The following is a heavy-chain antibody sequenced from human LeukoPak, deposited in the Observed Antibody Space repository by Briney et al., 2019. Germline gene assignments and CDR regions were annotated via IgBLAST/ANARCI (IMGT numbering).Heavy chain of an antibody. J-gene: IGHJ4*02. CDR3: ARASSGWYYFDY. V-gene: IGHV3-53*05. CDR2: IYSGGGT. CDR1: GFIVSSKY. Sequence: GGSLRVSCAASGFIVSSKYMSWVRQAPGKGLQWVSVIYSGGGTYYADSVKGRFTISRDNSKNTLYLQMNSLRAEDTAVYYCARASSGWYYFDYWGQGTLVTVSS. D-gene: IGHD6-19*01.